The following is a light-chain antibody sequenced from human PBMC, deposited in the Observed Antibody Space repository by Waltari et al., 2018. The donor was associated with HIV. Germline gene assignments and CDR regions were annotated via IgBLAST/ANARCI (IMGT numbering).Light chain of an antibody. CDR3: QQYYSTPRT. J-gene: IGKJ1*01. V-gene: IGKV1-NL1*01. CDR2: AAS. CDR1: QGISNS. Sequence: DIQMTQSPSSLSASVADSVTIPCRASQGISNSLAWYQQKPGNAPKLLLCAASRLQSGVPSRFGGSGSGTDCTLTISSLQAEDFATYCCQQYYSTPRTFGQGTKVEIK.